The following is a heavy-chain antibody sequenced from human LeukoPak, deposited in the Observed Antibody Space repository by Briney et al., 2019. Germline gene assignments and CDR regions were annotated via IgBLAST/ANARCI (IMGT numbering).Heavy chain of an antibody. J-gene: IGHJ4*02. Sequence: SETLSLTCTVSGGSISSGSYYWNWIRQPAGKGLEWIGYIYYSGSTNYNPSLKSRVTISVDTSKNQFSLRLSSVTAADTAVYYCARVTGYMTEDYFDYWGQGTLITVSS. CDR3: ARVTGYMTEDYFDY. CDR1: GGSISSGSYY. CDR2: IYYSGST. D-gene: IGHD6-13*01. V-gene: IGHV4-61*10.